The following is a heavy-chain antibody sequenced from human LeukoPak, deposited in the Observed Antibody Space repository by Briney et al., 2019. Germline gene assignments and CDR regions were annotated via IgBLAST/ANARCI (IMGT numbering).Heavy chain of an antibody. CDR3: ARTYYYDSSGPMDAFDI. J-gene: IGHJ3*02. D-gene: IGHD3-22*01. CDR1: GYTFTGYY. CDR2: INPNSGGT. V-gene: IGHV1-2*02. Sequence: ASVKVSCKASGYTFTGYYMHWVRQAPGQGLEWMGWINPNSGGTNYAQKFQGRVTMTRDTSISTAYMELSRLRSDDTAVYYCARTYYYDSSGPMDAFDIWGQGTMVTVSS.